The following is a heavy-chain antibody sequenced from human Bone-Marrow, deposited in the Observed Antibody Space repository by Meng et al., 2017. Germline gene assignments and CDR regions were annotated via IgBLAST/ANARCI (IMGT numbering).Heavy chain of an antibody. CDR2: ISGSGGST. CDR3: AKDNALRYFDWLYH. J-gene: IGHJ5*02. CDR1: GFTFSSYA. D-gene: IGHD3-9*01. Sequence: GESLKISCAASGFTFSSYAMSWVRQAPGKGLEWVSAISGSGGSTYYADSVKGRFTISRDKSKNTLYLQMNSLRAEDTAVYYCAKDNALRYFDWLYHWGQGTLVTVSS. V-gene: IGHV3-23*01.